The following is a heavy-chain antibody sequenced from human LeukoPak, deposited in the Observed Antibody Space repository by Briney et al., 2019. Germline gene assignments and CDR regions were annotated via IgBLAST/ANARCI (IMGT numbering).Heavy chain of an antibody. CDR1: GGSISGSSYY. Sequence: SETLSLTCTVSGGSISGSSYYWGWIRQPPGKGLEWIGSIYYSGSTYYNPSLKSRVTISVDTSKNQFSLKLNSVTATDTAVYYCARDGHNWNYDGSYWYFDLWGRGTLVTVSS. CDR3: ARDGHNWNYDGSYWYFDL. J-gene: IGHJ2*01. CDR2: IYYSGST. D-gene: IGHD1-7*01. V-gene: IGHV4-39*02.